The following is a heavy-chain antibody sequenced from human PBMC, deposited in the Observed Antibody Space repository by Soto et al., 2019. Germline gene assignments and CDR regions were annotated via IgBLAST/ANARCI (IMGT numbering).Heavy chain of an antibody. D-gene: IGHD3-10*01. CDR1: GGTFSMYA. CDR2: IIPIFGTA. CDR3: ARPSLTYYYGSGSSEYYYGMDV. J-gene: IGHJ6*02. Sequence: SVKVSCKASGGTFSMYAISGVLQSRVQGLDWMGGIIPIFGTANYAQKFQGRVTITADESTSTAYMELSSLRSEDTAVYYCARPSLTYYYGSGSSEYYYGMDVWGQGTTVPSP. V-gene: IGHV1-69*13.